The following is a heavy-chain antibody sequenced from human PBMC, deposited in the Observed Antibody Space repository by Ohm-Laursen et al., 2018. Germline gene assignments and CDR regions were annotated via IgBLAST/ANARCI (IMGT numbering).Heavy chain of an antibody. V-gene: IGHV3-11*01. CDR3: AKTRSSGYYRFDY. J-gene: IGHJ4*02. CDR2: ISSSGTTI. Sequence: SLRLSCTASGFTFSDYYMSWIRQAPGKGLEWVSYISSSGTTIYYADSVKGRFTISRDNAKNSLYLQMNSLRAEDTAVYYCAKTRSSGYYRFDYWGQGTLVTVSS. D-gene: IGHD3-22*01. CDR1: GFTFSDYY.